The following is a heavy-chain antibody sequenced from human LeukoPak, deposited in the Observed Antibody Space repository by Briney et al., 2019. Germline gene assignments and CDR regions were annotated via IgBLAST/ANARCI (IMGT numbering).Heavy chain of an antibody. D-gene: IGHD2-15*01. Sequence: GESLKISCKGSGYSFTSYWISWVRQMPGEGLEWMGIIYPDDSDTKYSPSFQGQVTISADKSISTAYLQWSSLKASDTAMYYCARSGRLGYCSGGSCFRWDYWGQGTLVTVSS. CDR1: GYSFTSYW. CDR3: ARSGRLGYCSGGSCFRWDY. V-gene: IGHV5-51*01. J-gene: IGHJ4*02. CDR2: IYPDDSDT.